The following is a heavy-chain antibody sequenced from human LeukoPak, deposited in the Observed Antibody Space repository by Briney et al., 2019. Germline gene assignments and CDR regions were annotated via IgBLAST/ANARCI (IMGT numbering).Heavy chain of an antibody. CDR1: GGSISSSSYY. V-gene: IGHV4-39*01. Sequence: SETLSLTCTVSGGSISSSSYYWGWIRQPPGKGLERIGSIYYSGSTYYNPSLKSRVTISVDTSKNQFSLKLSSVTAADTAVYYCASYDILPTDWFDPWGQGTLVTVSS. J-gene: IGHJ5*02. D-gene: IGHD3-9*01. CDR3: ASYDILPTDWFDP. CDR2: IYYSGST.